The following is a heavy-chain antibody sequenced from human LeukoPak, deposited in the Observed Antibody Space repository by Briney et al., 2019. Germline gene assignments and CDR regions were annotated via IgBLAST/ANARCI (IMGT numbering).Heavy chain of an antibody. Sequence: GGSLRLSCAGSGFTFSTYSIKWVRQAPGKGLEWVSHIGGSGSFIYYADSVKGRFTISRDNAKNSVYLQMNGLRDEDTAVYFCARLLATWDYYYMDVWGKGTTVTVSS. CDR3: ARLLATWDYYYMDV. V-gene: IGHV3-48*02. D-gene: IGHD3-3*02. CDR2: IGGSGSFI. J-gene: IGHJ6*03. CDR1: GFTFSTYS.